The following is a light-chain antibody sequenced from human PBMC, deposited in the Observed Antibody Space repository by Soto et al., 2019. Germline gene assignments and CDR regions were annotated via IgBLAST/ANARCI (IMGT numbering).Light chain of an antibody. CDR3: QQAYPTPQT. V-gene: IGKV1-39*01. J-gene: IGKJ2*01. CDR1: RSISTY. Sequence: DIQMTQSPSSLSASVGDRVTITCRASRSISTYLHWYQQKPGKAPKLLIYGASILQSGVPSTFRGSGSGTDFTLTISALQPEAIATYYCQQAYPTPQTFGQGTELEIK. CDR2: GAS.